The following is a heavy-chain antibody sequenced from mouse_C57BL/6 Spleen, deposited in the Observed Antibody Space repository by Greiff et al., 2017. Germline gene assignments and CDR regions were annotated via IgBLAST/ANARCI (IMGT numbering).Heavy chain of an antibody. V-gene: IGHV1-52*01. CDR3: AREGSAGFAWFAY. Sequence: QVQLKQPGAELVRPGSSVKLSCKASGYTFTSYWMHWVKQRPIQGLEWIGNIDPSDSETHYNQKFKDKATLTVDKSSSTAYMQLSSLTSEDSAVYYCAREGSAGFAWFAYWGQGTLVTVSA. J-gene: IGHJ3*01. CDR2: IDPSDSET. CDR1: GYTFTSYW. D-gene: IGHD3-2*02.